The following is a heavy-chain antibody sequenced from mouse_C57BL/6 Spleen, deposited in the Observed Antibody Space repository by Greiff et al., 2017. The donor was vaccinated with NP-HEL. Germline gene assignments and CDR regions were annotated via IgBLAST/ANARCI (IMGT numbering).Heavy chain of an antibody. J-gene: IGHJ2*01. CDR1: GFSLTSYG. V-gene: IGHV2-2*01. D-gene: IGHD2-10*01. CDR3: ARNEGNLSLLPYY. Sequence: QVHVKQSGPGLVQPSQSLSITCTVSGFSLTSYGVHWVRQSPGKGLEWLGVIWSGGSTDYNAAFISRLSISKDNSKSQVFFKMNSLQADDTAIYYCARNEGNLSLLPYYWGQGTTLTVSS. CDR2: IWSGGST.